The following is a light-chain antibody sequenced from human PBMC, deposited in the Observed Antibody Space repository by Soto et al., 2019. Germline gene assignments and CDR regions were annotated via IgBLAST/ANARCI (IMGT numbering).Light chain of an antibody. CDR1: QSFSSN. V-gene: IGKV3-15*01. J-gene: IGKJ1*01. CDR3: HQHNNWWT. Sequence: EVVMTQSPATLSVSPGERATLSFRAGQSFSSNVSWYQQKPGQAPRLLIYGASTMAAGIPARFSGSGSGTDFTLTITSLQSEDFGVYYCHQHNNWWTFGQGTKVDI. CDR2: GAS.